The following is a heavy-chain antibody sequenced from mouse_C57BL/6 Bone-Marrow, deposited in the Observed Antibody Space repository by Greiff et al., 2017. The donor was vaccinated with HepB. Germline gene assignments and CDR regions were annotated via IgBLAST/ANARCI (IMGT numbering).Heavy chain of an antibody. V-gene: IGHV1-81*01. Sequence: QVQLKQSGAELARPGASVKLSCKASGYTFTSYGISWVKQRTGQGLEWIGEIYPRSGNTYYNEKFKGKATLTADKSSSTAYMELRSLTSEDSAVYFCARGGYYVNRFAYWGQGTLVTVSA. CDR3: ARGGYYVNRFAY. J-gene: IGHJ3*01. D-gene: IGHD2-3*01. CDR2: IYPRSGNT. CDR1: GYTFTSYG.